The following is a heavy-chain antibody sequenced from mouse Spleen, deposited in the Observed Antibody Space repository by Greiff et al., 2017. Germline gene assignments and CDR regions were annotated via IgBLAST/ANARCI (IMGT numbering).Heavy chain of an antibody. CDR3: TNWGDY. CDR2: IDPETGGT. CDR1: GYTFTDYE. V-gene: IGHV1-15*01. J-gene: IGHJ2*01. Sequence: QVQLKESGAELVRPGASVTLSCKASGYTFTDYEMHWVKQTPVHGLEWIGAIDPETGGTAYNQKFKGKAILTADKSSSTAYMELRSLTSEDSAVYYCTNWGDYWGQGTTLTVSS. D-gene: IGHD4-1*01.